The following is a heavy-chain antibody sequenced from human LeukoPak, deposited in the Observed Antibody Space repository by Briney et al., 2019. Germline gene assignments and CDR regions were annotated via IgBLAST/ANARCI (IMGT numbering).Heavy chain of an antibody. CDR1: GFTFSSYS. D-gene: IGHD3-10*01. Sequence: GGSLRLSCAASGFTFSSYSMNRVRQAPGKGLEWVSSISSSSSYIYYADSVKGRFTISRDNAKNSLYLQMNSLRAEDTAVYYCAREEGFGELLTSYYGMDVWGQGTTVTVSS. J-gene: IGHJ6*02. CDR3: AREEGFGELLTSYYGMDV. CDR2: ISSSSSYI. V-gene: IGHV3-21*01.